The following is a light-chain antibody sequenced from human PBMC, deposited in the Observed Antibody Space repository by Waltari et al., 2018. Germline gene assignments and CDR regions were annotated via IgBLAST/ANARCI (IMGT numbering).Light chain of an antibody. Sequence: DLQLTQSPFTLSASVGARVIIPCRASQSISNWLAWYQHKPGKAPKLLIYKASTLASGVPSRFSGSGSGTDFSLTISSLQPDDFATYYCQQYNSYSLLTFGGGTKVEIK. J-gene: IGKJ4*01. CDR1: QSISNW. CDR2: KAS. CDR3: QQYNSYSLLT. V-gene: IGKV1-5*03.